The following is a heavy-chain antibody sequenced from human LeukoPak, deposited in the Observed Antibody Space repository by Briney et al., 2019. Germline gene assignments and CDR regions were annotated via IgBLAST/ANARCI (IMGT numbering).Heavy chain of an antibody. J-gene: IGHJ5*02. CDR1: GGTFSGYV. V-gene: IGHV1-2*02. CDR2: INPNSGGT. CDR3: ARDSGSYYNWFDP. Sequence: ASVKVSCKASGGTFSGYVINWVRQAPGQGLEWMGWINPNSGGTNYAQKFQGRVTMTRDTSISTAYMELSRLRSDDTAVYYCARDSGSYYNWFDPWGQGTLVTVSS. D-gene: IGHD1-26*01.